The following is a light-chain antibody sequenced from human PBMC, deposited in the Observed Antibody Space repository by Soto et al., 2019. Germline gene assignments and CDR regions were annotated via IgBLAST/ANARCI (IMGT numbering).Light chain of an antibody. CDR2: ENN. V-gene: IGLV1-51*01. J-gene: IGLJ1*01. Sequence: VLTQPPSVSAAPGQMVTISCSGSSSSIGSNYASWYQQLPGTAPKLLIYENNKRPSGIPDRFSGSKSGTSATLGIAGLQTGDEADYYCGTWDSSLSVYVLGTGTKVTVL. CDR3: GTWDSSLSVYV. CDR1: SSSIGSNY.